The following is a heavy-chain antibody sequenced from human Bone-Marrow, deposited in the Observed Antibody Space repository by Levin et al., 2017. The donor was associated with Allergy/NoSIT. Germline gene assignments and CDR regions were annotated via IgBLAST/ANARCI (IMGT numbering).Heavy chain of an antibody. Sequence: GESLKISCKSSGYTFTSYGISWVRQAPGQGLEWMGWISAYNGNTNYAQKLQGRVTMTTDTSTSTAYMELRSLRSDDTAVYYCARENYGMDVWGQGTTVTVSS. CDR2: ISAYNGNT. J-gene: IGHJ6*02. V-gene: IGHV1-18*01. CDR3: ARENYGMDV. CDR1: GYTFTSYG.